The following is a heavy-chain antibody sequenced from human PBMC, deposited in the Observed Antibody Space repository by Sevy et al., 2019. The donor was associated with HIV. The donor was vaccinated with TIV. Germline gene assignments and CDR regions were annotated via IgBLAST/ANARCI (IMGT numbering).Heavy chain of an antibody. CDR1: GFTFSSYW. D-gene: IGHD3-3*01. Sequence: GGSLRLSCAASGFTFSSYWMSWVRQAPGKGLEWVANIKQDGSEKYYVDSVKGRFTISRDNAKNSRYLQMNSLRAEDTAVYYCARVALVSDYDFWSGYYSNKYYYYGMDVWGQGTTVTVSS. CDR2: IKQDGSEK. J-gene: IGHJ6*02. V-gene: IGHV3-7*01. CDR3: ARVALVSDYDFWSGYYSNKYYYYGMDV.